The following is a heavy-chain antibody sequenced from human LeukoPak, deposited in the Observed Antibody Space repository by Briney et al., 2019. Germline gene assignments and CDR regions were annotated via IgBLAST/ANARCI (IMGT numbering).Heavy chain of an antibody. J-gene: IGHJ6*04. CDR2: INPNSGGT. V-gene: IGHV1-2*02. CDR1: GYTFTGYY. D-gene: IGHD3-10*01. Sequence: AASVKVSCKASGYTFTGYYMHWVRQAPGQGLEWMGWINPNSGGTNYAQKFQGRVTMTRDTSISTAYMELSRLRSDDTAVYYCAREAMVRGVREGYMDVWGKGTTVTISS. CDR3: AREAMVRGVREGYMDV.